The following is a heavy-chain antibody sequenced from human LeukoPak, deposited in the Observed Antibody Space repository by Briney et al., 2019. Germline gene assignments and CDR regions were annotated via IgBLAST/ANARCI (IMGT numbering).Heavy chain of an antibody. CDR2: IKRKADGGTT. D-gene: IGHD5-12*01. V-gene: IGHV3-15*01. CDR1: GFSFSDAW. Sequence: GEALRLSCAVSGFSFSDAWMCWVREAPGKGGEWVGRIKRKADGGTTDYAAPVKGRFTISRDDSKNTLYVHMNSLKPEDTAVYYCAAFPSLGNRGYHPHYWGQGTLVTVSS. J-gene: IGHJ4*02. CDR3: AAFPSLGNRGYHPHY.